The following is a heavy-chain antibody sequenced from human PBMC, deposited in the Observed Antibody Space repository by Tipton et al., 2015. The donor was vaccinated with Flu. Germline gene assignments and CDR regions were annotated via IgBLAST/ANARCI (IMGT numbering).Heavy chain of an antibody. V-gene: IGHV4-61*02. J-gene: IGHJ3*02. CDR1: GDSIRSSNYY. CDR3: AREGPYSSAWYGLDAFDI. D-gene: IGHD6-19*01. Sequence: GLVKPSETLSLTCGVSGDSIRSSNYYWGWIRQPPGKGLEWIGRIYTTGSTKYNPSLKSRVTISLDTSKNRFSLNLSSVTAADTAVYYCAREGPYSSAWYGLDAFDIWGQGTMVTVSS. CDR2: IYTTGST.